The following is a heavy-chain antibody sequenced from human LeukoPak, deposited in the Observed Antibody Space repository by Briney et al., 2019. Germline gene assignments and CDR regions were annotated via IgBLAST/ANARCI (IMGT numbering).Heavy chain of an antibody. CDR3: ARADYGGNAGGF. CDR1: EFTFGDYA. V-gene: IGHV3-49*03. D-gene: IGHD4-23*01. CDR2: IRAKTYGGTT. Sequence: GGSLRLSCTASEFTFGDYAMSWFRRAPGKGLEWVGFIRAKTYGGTTQYAASVKDRFTISRDDSKSIAYLQMNGLKTEDTAVYYCARADYGGNAGGFWGQGTLVTVSS. J-gene: IGHJ4*02.